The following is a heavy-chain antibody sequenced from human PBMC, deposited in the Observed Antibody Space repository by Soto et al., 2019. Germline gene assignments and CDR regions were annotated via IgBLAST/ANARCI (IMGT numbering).Heavy chain of an antibody. D-gene: IGHD6-19*01. CDR3: AVAVAGTGRPFDY. J-gene: IGHJ4*02. CDR2: ISSSSSYI. V-gene: IGHV3-21*01. Sequence: RGSLRLSCAASGFTFSSYSMNWVRQAPGKGLEWVSSISSSSSYIYYADSVKGRFTISRDNAKNSLYLQMNSLRAEDTAVYYCAVAVAGTGRPFDYWGQGTLVTVSS. CDR1: GFTFSSYS.